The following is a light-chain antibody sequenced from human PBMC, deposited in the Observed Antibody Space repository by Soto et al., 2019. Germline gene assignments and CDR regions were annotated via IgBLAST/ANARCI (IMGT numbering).Light chain of an antibody. J-gene: IGLJ1*01. Sequence: QSALTQPPSLSAAPGQMVTISCSGGNSNIGNNYVSWYQQLPGTAPKLLIYETNKRPSGIPDRLSGSKSGTSATLGITGLQNGDEADYYCGTWDSSLSTAYHVFGSGTKVTVL. CDR1: NSNIGNNY. CDR3: GTWDSSLSTAYHV. CDR2: ETN. V-gene: IGLV1-51*02.